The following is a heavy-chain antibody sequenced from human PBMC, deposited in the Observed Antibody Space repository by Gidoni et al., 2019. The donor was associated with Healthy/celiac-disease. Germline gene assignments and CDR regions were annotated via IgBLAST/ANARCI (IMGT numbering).Heavy chain of an antibody. CDR2: IWYDGSNK. D-gene: IGHD1-26*01. CDR1: GFTFSSYG. Sequence: QVQLVESGGGVVQPGRSLRLSCAASGFTFSSYGMHWVRQAPGKGLEWVAVIWYDGSNKYYADSVKGRFTISRDNSKNTLYLQMNSLRAEDTAVYYCAREQVLYSGNYYYYYGMDVWGQGTTVTVSS. J-gene: IGHJ6*02. CDR3: AREQVLYSGNYYYYYGMDV. V-gene: IGHV3-33*01.